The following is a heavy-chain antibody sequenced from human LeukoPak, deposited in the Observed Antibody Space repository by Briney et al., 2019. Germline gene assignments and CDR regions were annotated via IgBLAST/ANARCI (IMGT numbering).Heavy chain of an antibody. V-gene: IGHV3-53*01. CDR1: GFTVSSNY. CDR3: ARVPNYEEYYFDY. D-gene: IGHD1-7*01. J-gene: IGHJ4*02. CDR2: IYSGGST. Sequence: GGSLRLSCAASGFTVSSNYMSWVRQAPGKGLEWVSVIYSGGSTYYADSVKGRFTISRDNSKNTLYLQMNSLRAEDTAVYYCARVPNYEEYYFDYWGQGTLVTVSS.